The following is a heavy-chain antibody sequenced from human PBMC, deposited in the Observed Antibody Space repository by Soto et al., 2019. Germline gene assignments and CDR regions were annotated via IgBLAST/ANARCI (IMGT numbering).Heavy chain of an antibody. D-gene: IGHD1-20*01. CDR3: ARDHRYNWNDEGWFDP. V-gene: IGHV1-8*01. CDR2: LNPNSGNT. Sequence: QVQLVQSGAEVKKPGASVKVSCKASGYMFSTYDINWVRQAPGQGLEWMGWLNPNSGNTGYAQKFQGRVTMTRNTSINTAYMELRSLGSDDMAVYYCARDHRYNWNDEGWFDPWGQGTLVTVSS. J-gene: IGHJ5*02. CDR1: GYMFSTYD.